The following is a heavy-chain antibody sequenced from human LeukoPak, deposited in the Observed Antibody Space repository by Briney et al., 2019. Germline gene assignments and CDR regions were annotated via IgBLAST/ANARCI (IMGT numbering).Heavy chain of an antibody. CDR2: ISGSGRGT. CDR1: GFRFSNYA. J-gene: IGHJ6*02. D-gene: IGHD3-10*01. V-gene: IGHV3-23*01. CDR3: ARRLSPDSYDSGRLPRGHGMDV. Sequence: QPGGSLRLSCAASGFRFSNYAMLWVRQAPGKGLEWVSIISGSGRGTYYADSVKGRFTVSRDNSQDTLYLQLNSLRAEDTAVFYCARRLSPDSYDSGRLPRGHGMDVWGQGTKVIVSS.